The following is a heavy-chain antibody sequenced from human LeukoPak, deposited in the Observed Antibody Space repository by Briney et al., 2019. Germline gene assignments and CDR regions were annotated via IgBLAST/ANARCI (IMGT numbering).Heavy chain of an antibody. Sequence: GRSLRLSCAASGFTFSSYAMHWVRQAPGKGLEWVAVISYDGSNKYYADSVKGRFTISRDNSKNTLYLQMNSLRAEDTAVYYCATWGAEEDWGQGTLVTVSS. V-gene: IGHV3-30-3*01. D-gene: IGHD1-26*01. CDR3: ATWGAEED. CDR1: GFTFSSYA. J-gene: IGHJ4*02. CDR2: ISYDGSNK.